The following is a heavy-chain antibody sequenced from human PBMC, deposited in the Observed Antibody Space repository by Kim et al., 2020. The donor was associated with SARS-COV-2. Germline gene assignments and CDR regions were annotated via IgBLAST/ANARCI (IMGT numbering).Heavy chain of an antibody. V-gene: IGHV4-39*01. CDR1: GASISSGSYY. Sequence: SETLSLTCSVSGASISSGSYYWAWIRQPPGEGLEWIGSVSYSGYTYFSPSLKSRLTMSADTSKNHFSLTLTSVTAADTAVYYCARQTPNRYLFLETLRWFDPWGQGTLVTVSS. J-gene: IGHJ5*02. CDR3: ARQTPNRYLFLETLRWFDP. D-gene: IGHD3-3*01. CDR2: VSYSGYT.